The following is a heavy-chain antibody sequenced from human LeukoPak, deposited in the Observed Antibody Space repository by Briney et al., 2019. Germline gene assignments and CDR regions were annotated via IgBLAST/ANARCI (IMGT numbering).Heavy chain of an antibody. V-gene: IGHV4-34*01. CDR1: GGSFSGYY. CDR3: ARDIQATPLYRNGMDV. D-gene: IGHD2-15*01. CDR2: TNHGGST. Sequence: SETLSLTCAVYGGSFSGYYWSWIRQPPGKGLEWIGETNHGGSTNYNPSLKSRVTISVDSSKNQFSLRLSSVTAADTAVYYCARDIQATPLYRNGMDVWGKGTTVTVSS. J-gene: IGHJ6*04.